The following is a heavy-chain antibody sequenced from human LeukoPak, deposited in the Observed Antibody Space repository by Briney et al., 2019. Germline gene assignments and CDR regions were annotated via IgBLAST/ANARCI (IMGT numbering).Heavy chain of an antibody. J-gene: IGHJ4*02. CDR3: ARDKVAASRTFDY. CDR1: GYSISSGYY. D-gene: IGHD2-15*01. CDR2: IYHSGST. Sequence: SETLSLTCTVSGYSISSGYYWGWIRQPPGKGLEWIGSIYHSGSTYYNPSLKSRVTISVDTSKNQFSLKLSSVTAADTAVYYCARDKVAASRTFDYWGQGTLVTVSS. V-gene: IGHV4-38-2*02.